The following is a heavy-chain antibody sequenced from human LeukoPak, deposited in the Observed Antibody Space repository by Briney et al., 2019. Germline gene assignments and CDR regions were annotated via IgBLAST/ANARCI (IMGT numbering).Heavy chain of an antibody. CDR1: GGSFSGYY. V-gene: IGHV4-34*01. D-gene: IGHD2-15*01. CDR3: ARAFLVGYSPEEYFFDY. CDR2: TYHSGTT. Sequence: PSETLSLTCAVYGGSFSGYYWSWIRQPPGKGLECIGETYHSGTTNYNPSLRSRVTISVDESKNQFSLKLTSVTAADTAVYYCARAFLVGYSPEEYFFDYWGQGALVTVSS. J-gene: IGHJ4*02.